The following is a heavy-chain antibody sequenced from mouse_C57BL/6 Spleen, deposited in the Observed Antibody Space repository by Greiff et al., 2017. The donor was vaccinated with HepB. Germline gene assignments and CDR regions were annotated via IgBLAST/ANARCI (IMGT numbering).Heavy chain of an antibody. Sequence: DVQLQESGPELVKPGASVKIPCKASGYTFTDYNMDWVKQSHGKSLEWIGDINPNNGGTIYNQKFKGKATLTVDKSSSTAYMELRSLTSEDTAVYYCARGDYGNSAWFAYWGQGTLVTVSA. D-gene: IGHD2-1*01. CDR2: INPNNGGT. CDR3: ARGDYGNSAWFAY. CDR1: GYTFTDYN. V-gene: IGHV1-18*01. J-gene: IGHJ3*01.